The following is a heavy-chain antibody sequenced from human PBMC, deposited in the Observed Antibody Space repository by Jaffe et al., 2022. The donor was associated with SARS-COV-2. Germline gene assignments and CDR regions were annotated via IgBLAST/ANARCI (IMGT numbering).Heavy chain of an antibody. J-gene: IGHJ4*02. D-gene: IGHD6-13*01. V-gene: IGHV3-30*18. CDR2: ISYDGSNK. Sequence: QVQLVESGGGVVQPGRSLRLSCAASGFTFSSYGMHWVRQAPGKGLEWVAVISYDGSNKYYADSVKGRFTISRDNSKNTLYLQMNSLRAEDTAVYYCAKDEYSSSRRVFDYWGQGTLVTVSS. CDR1: GFTFSSYG. CDR3: AKDEYSSSRRVFDY.